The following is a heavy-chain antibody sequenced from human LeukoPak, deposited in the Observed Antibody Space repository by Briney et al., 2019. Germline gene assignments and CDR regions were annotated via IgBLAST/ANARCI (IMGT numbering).Heavy chain of an antibody. CDR1: GYTFTSYG. Sequence: GASVKVSCKASGYTFTSYGISWVRQAPGQGLEWMGWISAYNGNTNYAQKLQGRVTMTTDTSTSTVYMELRSLRSDDTAVYYCARGGPEYSSSWYPLDFDYWGQGTLVTVSS. CDR2: ISAYNGNT. J-gene: IGHJ4*02. D-gene: IGHD6-13*01. CDR3: ARGGPEYSSSWYPLDFDY. V-gene: IGHV1-18*01.